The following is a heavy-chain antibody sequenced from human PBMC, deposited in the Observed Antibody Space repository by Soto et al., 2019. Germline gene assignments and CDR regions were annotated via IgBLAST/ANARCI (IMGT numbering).Heavy chain of an antibody. Sequence: QVQPQESGPGLVKPSETLSLTCTVSGGSIRSYYWSWIRQPPGKGLEWIGYIYYSGSTNYNPSLKSRVTISADTSKNQFSLKLSSVTAADTAVYYCARDLGYGGTVGAFDIWGQGTMVTVSS. V-gene: IGHV4-59*01. CDR1: GGSIRSYY. CDR2: IYYSGST. D-gene: IGHD2-15*01. J-gene: IGHJ3*02. CDR3: ARDLGYGGTVGAFDI.